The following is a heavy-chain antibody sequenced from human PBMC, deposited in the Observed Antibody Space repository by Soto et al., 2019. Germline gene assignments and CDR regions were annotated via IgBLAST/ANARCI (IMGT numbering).Heavy chain of an antibody. Sequence: PGGSLRLSCAASGFTFSSYSMNWVRQDKGKGLEWVSYISSSSSTIYYADSVKGRFTISRDNAKNSLYLQMNSLRAEDTAVYYCARDRDDYGGNVFDYWGQGTLVTVSS. J-gene: IGHJ4*02. V-gene: IGHV3-48*01. CDR2: ISSSSSTI. CDR1: GFTFSSYS. CDR3: ARDRDDYGGNVFDY. D-gene: IGHD4-17*01.